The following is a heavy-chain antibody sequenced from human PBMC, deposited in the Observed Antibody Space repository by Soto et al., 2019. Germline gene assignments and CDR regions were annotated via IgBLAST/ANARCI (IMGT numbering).Heavy chain of an antibody. CDR1: GDSVSSNSAA. V-gene: IGHV6-1*01. CDR3: ASDLPHHIPLAGFIVY. Sequence: SQTLSLTCAISGDSVSSNSAAWNWIRQSPSRGLEWLGRTYYRSKWYNDYAVSVKSRITINPDTSKNQFSLQLNSVTPEDTAVYYCASDLPHHIPLAGFIVYWYPGTLLTGFS. CDR2: TYYRSKWYN. D-gene: IGHD6-19*01. J-gene: IGHJ4*02.